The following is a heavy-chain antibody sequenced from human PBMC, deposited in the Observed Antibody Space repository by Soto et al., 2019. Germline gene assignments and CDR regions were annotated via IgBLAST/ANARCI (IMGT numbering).Heavy chain of an antibody. CDR3: ASRGQVDSSGIYFDY. Sequence: QVQLVQSGAEVKKPGASVKVSCKASGYTFTSYGISWVRQAPGQGLEWMGWISAYNGNTNYAQKLQGRVTMTTDTPTSTDYMELRSPISDDTAVYYCASRGQVDSSGIYFDYWGQGTLVTVSS. V-gene: IGHV1-18*01. D-gene: IGHD3-22*01. CDR1: GYTFTSYG. CDR2: ISAYNGNT. J-gene: IGHJ4*02.